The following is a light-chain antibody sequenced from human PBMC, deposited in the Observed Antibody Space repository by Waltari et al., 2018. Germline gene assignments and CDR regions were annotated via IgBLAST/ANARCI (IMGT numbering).Light chain of an antibody. CDR3: QQYYSTPFT. CDR2: WAS. CDR1: QSVLYSSNNKNY. V-gene: IGKV4-1*01. J-gene: IGKJ3*01. Sequence: DIAMTQSPDSLAVSLCERATITCKSSQSVLYSSNNKNYLAWYQQKPGQPPKLLIYWASTRESGVPDRFSGSGSGTDFTLTISSLQAEDVAVYYCQQYYSTPFTFGPGTKVDIK.